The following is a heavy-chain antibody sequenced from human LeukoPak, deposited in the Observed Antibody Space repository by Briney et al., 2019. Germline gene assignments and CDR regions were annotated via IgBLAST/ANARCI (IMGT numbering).Heavy chain of an antibody. V-gene: IGHV4-59*01. D-gene: IGHD2-15*01. J-gene: IGHJ4*02. Sequence: SETLSLTCTVSGGSISSYYGSWIRQPPGKGLEWIGYIYYSGSTNYNPSLKSRVTISVDTSKNQFSLKLSSVTAADTAVYYCARDLVAAAYFDYWGQGTLVTVSS. CDR2: IYYSGST. CDR1: GGSISSYY. CDR3: ARDLVAAAYFDY.